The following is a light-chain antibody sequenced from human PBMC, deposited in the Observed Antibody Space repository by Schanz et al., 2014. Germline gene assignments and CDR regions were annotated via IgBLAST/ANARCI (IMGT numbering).Light chain of an antibody. V-gene: IGKV3-15*01. Sequence: EIVMTQSPATLSVSPGERVTLSCRASQSVSTNLAWHQQKPGQAPRLLIYGASTRAAGIPARFSGSGSGTEFTLTISSLQSEDFAVYYCQTGDTFGQGTKLEIK. CDR2: GAS. CDR3: QTGDT. J-gene: IGKJ2*01. CDR1: QSVSTN.